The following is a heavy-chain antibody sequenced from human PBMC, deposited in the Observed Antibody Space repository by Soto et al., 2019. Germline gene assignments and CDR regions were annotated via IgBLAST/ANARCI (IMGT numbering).Heavy chain of an antibody. CDR2: INHSGST. V-gene: IGHV4-34*01. CDR3: ARRYCSGGSCYSGRQVNWFDP. D-gene: IGHD2-15*01. CDR1: GGSFSGYY. J-gene: IGHJ5*02. Sequence: PSETLSLTCAVYGGSFSGYYWSWIRQPPGKGLEWIGEINHSGSTNYNPSLKGRVTISVDTSKNQFSLKLSSVTAADTAVYYCARRYCSGGSCYSGRQVNWFDPWGQGTLVTVSS.